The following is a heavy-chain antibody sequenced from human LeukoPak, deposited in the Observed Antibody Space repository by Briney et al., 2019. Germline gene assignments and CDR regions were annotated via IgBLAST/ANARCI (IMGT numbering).Heavy chain of an antibody. V-gene: IGHV1-8*02. CDR1: GGTFSSYA. J-gene: IGHJ4*02. Sequence: ASVKVSCKASGGTFSSYAISWVRQATGQGLEWMGWMNPNSGNTGYAQKFQGRVTMTRNTSISTAYMELSSLRSEDTAVYYCAREDEYSSGWAYWGQGTLVTVSS. CDR3: AREDEYSSGWAY. CDR2: MNPNSGNT. D-gene: IGHD6-19*01.